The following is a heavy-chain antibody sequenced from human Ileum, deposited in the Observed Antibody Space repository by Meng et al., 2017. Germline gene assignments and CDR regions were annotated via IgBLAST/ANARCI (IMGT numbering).Heavy chain of an antibody. J-gene: IGHJ3*02. CDR3: TRQIEGAFDI. V-gene: IGHV3-9*01. CDR1: GFSFSDSA. Sequence: SLKISCAASGFSFSDSAMHWVRQAPGKGLEWVSGIGWNSRAIGYADSVKGRFTVSRDNAKNSLYLEVSTLRVEDTALYYCTRQIEGAFDIWGQGTMVTVSS. D-gene: IGHD3-22*01. CDR2: IGWNSRAI.